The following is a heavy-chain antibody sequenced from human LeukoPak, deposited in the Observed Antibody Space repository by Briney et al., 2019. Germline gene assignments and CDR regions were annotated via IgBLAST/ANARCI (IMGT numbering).Heavy chain of an antibody. CDR3: ARDSVRYYGGNWFDP. V-gene: IGHV3-11*01. CDR2: ISSGNIYI. J-gene: IGHJ5*02. D-gene: IGHD3-10*01. Sequence: PGGSLRLSCAASGFTFSDYYMSWIRQAPGKGLEWVSSISSGNIYIYYEDSVKGRFTISRDNAKNSVSLQMNSLRAEDTAVYYCARDSVRYYGGNWFDPWGQGTLVTVSS. CDR1: GFTFSDYY.